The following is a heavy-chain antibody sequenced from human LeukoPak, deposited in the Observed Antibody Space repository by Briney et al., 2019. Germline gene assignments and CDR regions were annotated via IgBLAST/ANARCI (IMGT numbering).Heavy chain of an antibody. CDR2: VNPNSGGT. Sequence: GASERVSCKASGYTFTSYYMHWVRQAPGQGLEWMGWVNPNSGGTNYAQKFQGRVTMTRDTSISTAYMELSTLRSDDTAVYYCARNPTYDSSGYDYVPGDYWGQGTLVTVSS. CDR3: ARNPTYDSSGYDYVPGDY. D-gene: IGHD3-22*01. J-gene: IGHJ4*02. V-gene: IGHV1-2*02. CDR1: GYTFTSYY.